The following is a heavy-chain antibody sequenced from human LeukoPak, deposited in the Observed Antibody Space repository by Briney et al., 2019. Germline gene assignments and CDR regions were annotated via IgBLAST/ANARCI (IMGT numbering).Heavy chain of an antibody. CDR3: ARDLADIVVVVAAAGAFDI. D-gene: IGHD2-15*01. CDR1: GFTFSSYA. Sequence: PGGSLRLSCAASGFTFSSYAMSWVRQAPGKGLDWVSVISGSSDSTYYAGSVKGRFTISRDNAKNSLYLQMNSLRGEDTAVYYCARDLADIVVVVAAAGAFDIWGQGTMVTVSS. V-gene: IGHV3-23*01. CDR2: ISGSSDST. J-gene: IGHJ3*02.